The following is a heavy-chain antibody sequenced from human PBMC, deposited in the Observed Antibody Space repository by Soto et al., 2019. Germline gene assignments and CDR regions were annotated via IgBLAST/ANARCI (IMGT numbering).Heavy chain of an antibody. CDR3: ARAGHYYDSSGYPLDY. CDR1: VFTISSYW. J-gene: IGHJ4*02. Sequence: GALRLSCAASVFTISSYWMSWVRQAPGKGLEWVANIKQDGSEKYYVDSVKGRFTISRDNAKNSLYLQMNSLRAEDTAVYYCARAGHYYDSSGYPLDYWGQGTLVTVSS. V-gene: IGHV3-7*01. CDR2: IKQDGSEK. D-gene: IGHD3-22*01.